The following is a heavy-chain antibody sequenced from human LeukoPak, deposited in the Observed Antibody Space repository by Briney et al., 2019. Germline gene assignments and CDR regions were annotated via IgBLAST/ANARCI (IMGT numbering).Heavy chain of an antibody. CDR1: GLTFGDYL. J-gene: IGHJ4*02. V-gene: IGHV3-49*03. CDR3: SRGSGWLSVY. Sequence: GGSLRLSCTASGLTFGDYLMSWFRQAPVKGLEWIGFISGGTTEYAASVKGRFTISRDDSTSIAYLQMNSLTTEDTAVYYCSRGSGWLSVYWGQGTLVTVSS. CDR2: ISGGTT. D-gene: IGHD6-19*01.